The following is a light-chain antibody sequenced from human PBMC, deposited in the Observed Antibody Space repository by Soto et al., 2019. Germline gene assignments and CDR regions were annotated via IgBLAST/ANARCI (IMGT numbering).Light chain of an antibody. J-gene: IGKJ3*01. CDR1: QGIRHY. Sequence: DIQMSNSPSSLSASLGDRVTITCRASQGIRHYLAWYQQKPGKVPKLLIYKASNLQSGVPSRFRGGGSGTDFTLTISRLEPEDFAVYYCQQYGSLGTFGHVAIVDNK. CDR3: QQYGSLGT. CDR2: KAS. V-gene: IGKV1-27*01.